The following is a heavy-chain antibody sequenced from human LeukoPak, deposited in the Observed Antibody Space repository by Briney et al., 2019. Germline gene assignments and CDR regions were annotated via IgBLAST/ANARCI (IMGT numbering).Heavy chain of an antibody. CDR1: GGTFGSYA. V-gene: IGHV1-69*05. J-gene: IGHJ5*02. D-gene: IGHD5-24*01. Sequence: GASVKVSCKASGGTFGSYAISWVRQAPGQGLEWMGGIIPIFGTANYAQKFQGRVTITTDESTSTAYMELSSLRSEDTAVYYCARGEMATSWFDPWGQGTLVTVSS. CDR2: IIPIFGTA. CDR3: ARGEMATSWFDP.